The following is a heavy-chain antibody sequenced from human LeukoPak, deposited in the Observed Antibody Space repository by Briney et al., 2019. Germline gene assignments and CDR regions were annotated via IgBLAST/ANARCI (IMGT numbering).Heavy chain of an antibody. J-gene: IGHJ4*02. V-gene: IGHV1-2*02. CDR1: GYTFTGYY. CDR3: ARVGVDSFDY. Sequence: ASVKVSFKASGYTFTGYYMHWGRQAPGQGLEWMGWIYPNSGGTNYAQKFQGRVTMTRDTSISTAYMELSRLRSDDTAVYYCARVGVDSFDYWGQGTLVTVSS. CDR2: IYPNSGGT. D-gene: IGHD3-10*01.